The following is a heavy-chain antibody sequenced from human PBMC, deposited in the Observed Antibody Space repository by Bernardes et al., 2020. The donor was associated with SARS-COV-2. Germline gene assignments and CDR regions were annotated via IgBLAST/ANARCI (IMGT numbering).Heavy chain of an antibody. D-gene: IGHD4-17*01. CDR2: IYSGGST. Sequence: GGSLRLSCAASGFTVSSNYMSWVRQSPGKGLEWISVIYSGGSTYYADSVRGRFTISRDDSKNTLSLQMNSLRADDTAIYYCARDYGAWYFDYRGQGTLVSVSS. V-gene: IGHV3-53*01. CDR1: GFTVSSNY. CDR3: ARDYGAWYFDY. J-gene: IGHJ4*02.